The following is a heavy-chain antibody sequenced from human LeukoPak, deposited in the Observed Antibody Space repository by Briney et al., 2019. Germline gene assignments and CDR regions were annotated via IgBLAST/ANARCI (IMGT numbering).Heavy chain of an antibody. CDR2: ISYDGSNK. CDR3: ARDLLHAFDI. CDR1: GFTFSSYG. J-gene: IGHJ3*02. Sequence: GRSLRLSCAASGFTFSSYGMHWVRQAPGKGLEWVAVISYDGSNKYYADSVKGRFTISRDNSKNTLYLQMNSLRAEDTAVYYCARDLLHAFDIWGQGTMVTVSS. V-gene: IGHV3-30*03.